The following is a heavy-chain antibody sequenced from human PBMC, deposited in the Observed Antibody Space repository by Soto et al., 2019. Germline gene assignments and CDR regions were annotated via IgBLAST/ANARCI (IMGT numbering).Heavy chain of an antibody. D-gene: IGHD6-13*01. CDR1: GFTFRSFT. CDR3: TRDASRDSSARGWFDP. CDR2: ISSNSPYI. V-gene: IGHV3-21*01. Sequence: LRLSCAASGFTFRSFTMNWVRQAAGKGLEWVSTISSNSPYIYYTDALRGRFTISRDNAKNSLQLQMNSLRAEDTAVYYCTRDASRDSSARGWFDPWGPGTLVTVSS. J-gene: IGHJ5*02.